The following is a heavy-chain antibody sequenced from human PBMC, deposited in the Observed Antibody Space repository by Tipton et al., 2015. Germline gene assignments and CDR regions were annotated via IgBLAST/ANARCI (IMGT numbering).Heavy chain of an antibody. CDR3: ARARGRHGGLFDS. Sequence: LRLSCAVYGGSLSGYYWSWIRQPPGKGLEWIGEMNHSGSTNYNPSLKSRVTISVDTSKTQFSLKMSSVTASDTAVYYCARARGRHGGLFDSWGQGILVTVSS. J-gene: IGHJ4*02. CDR2: MNHSGST. V-gene: IGHV4-34*01. CDR1: GGSLSGYY. D-gene: IGHD4-23*01.